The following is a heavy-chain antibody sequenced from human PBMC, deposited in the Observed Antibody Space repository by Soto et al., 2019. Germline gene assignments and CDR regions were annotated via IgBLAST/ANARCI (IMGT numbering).Heavy chain of an antibody. Sequence: GGSLRLSCAASGFSFSTYAMSWVRQAPGKGLEWVSGISGSGGTTYYADSVKGRFTISRDNSKNTLYLQVNSLRAEDTAVYYCAKDQAAGTISRYFQHWGQGTLVTVSS. J-gene: IGHJ1*01. V-gene: IGHV3-23*01. CDR3: AKDQAAGTISRYFQH. D-gene: IGHD6-13*01. CDR1: GFSFSTYA. CDR2: ISGSGGTT.